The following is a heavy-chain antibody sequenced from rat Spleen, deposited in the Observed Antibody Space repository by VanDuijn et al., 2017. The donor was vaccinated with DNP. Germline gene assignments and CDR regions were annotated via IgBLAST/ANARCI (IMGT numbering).Heavy chain of an antibody. CDR3: AREGNTMPVDPFDY. V-gene: IGHV2-41*01. CDR2: IWNGGGT. D-gene: IGHD1-12*01. Sequence: QVQLKESGPGLVQPSQTLSLTCTVAGFSLTSHNVHWVRQPPGKGLEWVGVIWNGGGTRYNSALKTRLSITKDTSESRVFLRMNSLQREDTATYYCAREGNTMPVDPFDYWGQGVMVTVSS. CDR1: GFSLTSHN. J-gene: IGHJ2*01.